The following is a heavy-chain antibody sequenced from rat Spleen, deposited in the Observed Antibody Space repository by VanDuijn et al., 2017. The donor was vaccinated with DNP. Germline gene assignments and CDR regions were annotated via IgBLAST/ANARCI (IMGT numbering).Heavy chain of an antibody. Sequence: EVQLVESGGGLVQPGRSLKLSCAASGFTFSDYYMAWVRQTPKEGLDWVATIIYNGERAFYRDSVKGRFTISRNNAESTLYLQMDSLRSEDTATYYCARHRLYHNLFDYWGQGVMVTVSS. CDR3: ARHRLYHNLFDY. D-gene: IGHD1-10*01. CDR2: IIYNGERA. J-gene: IGHJ2*01. V-gene: IGHV5-7*01. CDR1: GFTFSDYY.